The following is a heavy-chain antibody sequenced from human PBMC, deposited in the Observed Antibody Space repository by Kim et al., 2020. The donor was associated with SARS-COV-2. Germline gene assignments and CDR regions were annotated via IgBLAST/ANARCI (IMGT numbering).Heavy chain of an antibody. J-gene: IGHJ4*02. Sequence: LKSRVTISVDTSKNQFALKLSSVTAADTAVYYCARDYAPLYSGYDVGFDYWGQGTLVTVSS. V-gene: IGHV4-39*06. CDR3: ARDYAPLYSGYDVGFDY. D-gene: IGHD5-12*01.